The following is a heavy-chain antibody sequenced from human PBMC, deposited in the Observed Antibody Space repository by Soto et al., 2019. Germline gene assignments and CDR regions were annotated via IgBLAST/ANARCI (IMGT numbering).Heavy chain of an antibody. CDR2: ISYDGSNK. D-gene: IGHD6-13*01. CDR3: AKDKGAAGSGWFDP. CDR1: GFTFSSYC. V-gene: IGHV3-30*18. Sequence: GGSLRLSCAASGFTFSSYCMHWVRQAPGKGLEWVAVISYDGSNKYYADSVKGRFNISRDNSKNTLYLQMNSLRAEDTAVYYCAKDKGAAGSGWFDPWGQGTLVTVSP. J-gene: IGHJ5*02.